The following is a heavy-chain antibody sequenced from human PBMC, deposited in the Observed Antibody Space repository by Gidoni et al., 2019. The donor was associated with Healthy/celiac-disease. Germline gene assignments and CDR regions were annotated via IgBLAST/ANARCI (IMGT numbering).Heavy chain of an antibody. CDR3: TRDGKFRTDGFDV. D-gene: IGHD1-26*01. Sequence: EVQSLEPGGGSVPPGGSLRLSLAVPGLTFSNYAMNWVRQAPGQGLAWVSAISPAGGSPYYADSVKGRFTISRDNSKNTLFLEMNNLRAEDTAVYYCTRDGKFRTDGFDVWGPGSMVTVSS. CDR2: ISPAGGSP. V-gene: IGHV3-23*01. J-gene: IGHJ3*01. CDR1: GLTFSNYA.